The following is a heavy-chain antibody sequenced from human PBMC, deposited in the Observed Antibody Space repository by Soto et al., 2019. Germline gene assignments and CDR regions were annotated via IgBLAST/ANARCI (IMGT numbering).Heavy chain of an antibody. V-gene: IGHV1-58*01. Sequence: SVKVSCKASGFTFTSSAVQWVRQARGQRLEWIGWIVVGFGTANYAQKFQGRVTITADESTSTAYMELRSLRSDDTAVYYCARVNYDFWSGYSISWVNWDYYYYYMDVWGKGTTVTVSS. CDR1: GFTFTSSA. CDR3: ARVNYDFWSGYSISWVNWDYYYYYMDV. CDR2: IVVGFGTA. J-gene: IGHJ6*03. D-gene: IGHD3-3*01.